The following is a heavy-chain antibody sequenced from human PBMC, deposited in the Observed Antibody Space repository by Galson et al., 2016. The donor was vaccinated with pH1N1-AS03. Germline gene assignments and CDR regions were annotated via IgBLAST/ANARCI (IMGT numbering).Heavy chain of an antibody. D-gene: IGHD2-15*01. J-gene: IGHJ4*02. CDR2: TKYDGIEK. Sequence: SLRLSCAASEFIFGDFWMAWVRQAPGKGLEWVANTKYDGIEKYLVDSVRDRFTISRDNAQNSLYLEMNSLRAEDTAVYYCVRDGRSRWHFDYWGQGTLVTVPS. CDR3: VRDGRSRWHFDY. CDR1: EFIFGDFW. V-gene: IGHV3-7*01.